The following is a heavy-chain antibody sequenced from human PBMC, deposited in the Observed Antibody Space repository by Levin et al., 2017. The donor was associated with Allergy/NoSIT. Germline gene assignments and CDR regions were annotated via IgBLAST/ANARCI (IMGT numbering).Heavy chain of an antibody. Sequence: RSQTLSLTCAVYGGSFSADYWSWIRQPPGKGLEWIGEINHSGSTNYNPSLKSRVTISVDTSKNQFSLNLSSVTAADTAVYYCARGHLIAVTTTEVRKFDYWGQGTLVTVSS. J-gene: IGHJ4*02. CDR2: INHSGST. D-gene: IGHD6-19*01. V-gene: IGHV4-34*01. CDR3: ARGHLIAVTTTEVRKFDY. CDR1: GGSFSADY.